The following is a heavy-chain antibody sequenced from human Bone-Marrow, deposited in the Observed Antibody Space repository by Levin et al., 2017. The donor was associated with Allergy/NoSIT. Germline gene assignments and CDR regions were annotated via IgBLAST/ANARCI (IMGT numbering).Heavy chain of an antibody. J-gene: IGHJ5*02. D-gene: IGHD3-3*01. Sequence: ASVKVSCKASGYTFSSYGISWLRQAPGQGLEYMGWISGYNGDTKYAQKFQGRVTMTTDTSTKTAFLEVRTLTSDDTAVYFCARDERIRFLEGPLSNWVDPWGQGTLVIVSS. CDR1: GYTFSSYG. V-gene: IGHV1-18*01. CDR3: ARDERIRFLEGPLSNWVDP. CDR2: ISGYNGDT.